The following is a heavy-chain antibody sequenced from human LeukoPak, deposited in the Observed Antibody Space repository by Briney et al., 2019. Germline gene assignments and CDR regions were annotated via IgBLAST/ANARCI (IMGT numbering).Heavy chain of an antibody. CDR1: GGSFTDYF. D-gene: IGHD3-22*01. J-gene: IGHJ6*02. V-gene: IGHV4-34*01. Sequence: PSETLSLTCEVFGGSFTDYFWTWIRQSPGKGLEWIGEINDYTGNTNYNPSLNSRVSISLEKSKNQFSLELRSVTAADTAVYYCARGRIAKIVVVHSFQYGMDVWGQGTTVTVSS. CDR3: ARGRIAKIVVVHSFQYGMDV. CDR2: INDYTGNT.